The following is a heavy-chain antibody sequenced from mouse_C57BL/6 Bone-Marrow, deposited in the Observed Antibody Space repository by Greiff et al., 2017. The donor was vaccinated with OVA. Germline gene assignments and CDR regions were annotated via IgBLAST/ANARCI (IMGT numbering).Heavy chain of an antibody. CDR3: ARSDYYGPWYFDV. D-gene: IGHD1-2*01. CDR2: IYPGSGST. J-gene: IGHJ1*03. CDR1: GYTFTSYW. V-gene: IGHV1-55*01. Sequence: VQLQQPGAELVKPGASVKMSCKASGYTFTSYWITWVKQRPGQGLEWIGDIYPGSGSTNYNEKFKSKATLTVDKSSSTAYMQLSSLTSEDSAVYYCARSDYYGPWYFDVWGTGTTVTVSS.